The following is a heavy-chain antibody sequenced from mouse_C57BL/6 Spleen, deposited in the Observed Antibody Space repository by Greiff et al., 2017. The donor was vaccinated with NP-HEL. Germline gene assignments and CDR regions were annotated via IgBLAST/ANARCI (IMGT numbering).Heavy chain of an antibody. J-gene: IGHJ4*01. CDR3: ARSGYYGYDDEGYYYAMDY. V-gene: IGHV1-18*01. Sequence: EVQLQQSGPELVKPGASVKIPCKASGYTFTDYNMDWVKQSHGKSLEWIGDINPNNGGTIYNQKFKGKATLTVDKSSSTAYMELRSLTSEDTAVYYCARSGYYGYDDEGYYYAMDYWGQGTSVTVSS. D-gene: IGHD2-2*01. CDR1: GYTFTDYN. CDR2: INPNNGGT.